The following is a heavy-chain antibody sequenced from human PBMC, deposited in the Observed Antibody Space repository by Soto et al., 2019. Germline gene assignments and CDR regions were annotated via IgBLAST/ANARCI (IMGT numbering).Heavy chain of an antibody. CDR1: GFTFSNYW. Sequence: EVQLVESGGGLVQPGGSLRLSCAASGFTFSNYWMSWVRQAPGKGLEWVANIKQDGTEKNYVDSVRGRFTISIDNAKNSLDLQMNSLPAEDTAVYYCASVASWGQGTLVTVSS. CDR2: IKQDGTEK. D-gene: IGHD5-12*01. V-gene: IGHV3-7*01. J-gene: IGHJ4*02. CDR3: ASVAS.